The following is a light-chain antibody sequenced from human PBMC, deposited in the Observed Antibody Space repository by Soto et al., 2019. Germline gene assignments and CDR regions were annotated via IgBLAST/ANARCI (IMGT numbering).Light chain of an antibody. CDR2: GAS. J-gene: IGKJ1*01. CDR1: QSVSSSD. Sequence: IVLTQSPGTLSLSPGERATLSCRASQSVSSSDLAWYQQKPGQAPRLLMYGASSRATDVPDRFSGSGSGTDFTLTINRLEPEDFAVYYCQHYGTSPRTFGPGTKVDIK. V-gene: IGKV3-20*01. CDR3: QHYGTSPRT.